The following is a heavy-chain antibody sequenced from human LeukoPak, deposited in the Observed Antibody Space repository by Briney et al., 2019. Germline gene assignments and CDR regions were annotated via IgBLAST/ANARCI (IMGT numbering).Heavy chain of an antibody. CDR2: IYHSGST. V-gene: IGHV4-30-2*01. CDR1: GGSISSGGYS. J-gene: IGHJ5*02. Sequence: SQTLSLTCAVSGGSISSGGYSWSWIRQPPGKGLEWIGYIYHSGSTYYNPSLKSRVTISVDRSKNQFSLKLSSVTAADTAVYYYARTLIGFDPWGQGTLVTVSS. CDR3: ARTLIGFDP.